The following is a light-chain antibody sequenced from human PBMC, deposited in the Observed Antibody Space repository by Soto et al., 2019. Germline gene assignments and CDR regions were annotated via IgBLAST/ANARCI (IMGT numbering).Light chain of an antibody. CDR1: SSNIGAGYD. Sequence: QSVLTQPPSMSGAPGQRVTIPCTGSSSNIGAGYDVHWYQQLPGKAPRLLIFGNNNRPSRVPDRFSGSKSGTSAYLAITGLQAEDEADYYCQSHDNSLSDTYVFGTGTKLTVL. J-gene: IGLJ1*01. CDR2: GNN. V-gene: IGLV1-40*01. CDR3: QSHDNSLSDTYV.